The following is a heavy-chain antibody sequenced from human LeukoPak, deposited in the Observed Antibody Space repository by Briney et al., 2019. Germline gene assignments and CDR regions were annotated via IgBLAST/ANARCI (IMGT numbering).Heavy chain of an antibody. D-gene: IGHD3-10*01. CDR3: ARSLSGTPLQAFDI. J-gene: IGHJ3*02. CDR1: GGSITYYY. Sequence: SETLSLTCTVSGGSITYYYWSWVRQPAGKGLEWIGRIYSSGSTNYNPSLKSRVTMSVDTSENQFSLKLTSVTAADTAPYYCARSLSGTPLQAFDIWGQGTMFSVSS. CDR2: IYSSGST. V-gene: IGHV4-4*07.